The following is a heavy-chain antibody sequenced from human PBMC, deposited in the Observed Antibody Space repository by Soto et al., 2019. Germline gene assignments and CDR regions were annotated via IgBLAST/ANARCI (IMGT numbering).Heavy chain of an antibody. V-gene: IGHV3-53*01. Sequence: EVQLVESGGGLIQPGGSLRLSCAVSGFTVSNNYMSWVRQAPGKGLEGVSVIYSGGYTAYGDSVKGRFTISRDNSKNTLYLQRNRPRAHATAVFSGGTRPGGGGYWGQGTLVTVSS. CDR1: GFTVSNNY. CDR2: IYSGGYT. J-gene: IGHJ4*02. D-gene: IGHD3-10*01. CDR3: GTRPGGGGY.